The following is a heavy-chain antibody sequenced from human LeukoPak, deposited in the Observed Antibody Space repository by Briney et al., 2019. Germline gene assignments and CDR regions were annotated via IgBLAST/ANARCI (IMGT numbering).Heavy chain of an antibody. CDR3: ARISLAPSDNFDS. J-gene: IGHJ4*02. CDR1: AFTFSSHP. Sequence: GGSLRLSCAASAFTFSSHPMGWVRRAPGKGLEWVSSICSSIGCTYYADSVRGRFAISRDDSKDTLYLQMNSLRAEDTAVYYCARISLAPSDNFDSWGQGTLVTVSS. CDR2: ICSSIGCT. D-gene: IGHD1-1*01. V-gene: IGHV3-23*01.